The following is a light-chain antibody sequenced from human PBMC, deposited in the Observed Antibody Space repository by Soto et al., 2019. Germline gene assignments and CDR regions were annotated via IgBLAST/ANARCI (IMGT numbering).Light chain of an antibody. CDR1: SSDVGAYKY. Sequence: QSALTQPASVSGSPGQSITISCTGTSSDVGAYKYVSWYQQLPGTAPKLMIYEVTNRTSRVSNRLSGSNSGNKDYLTISGIQAEDQADYSCSSYTRTRIPVVLGTGTKVTAL. V-gene: IGLV2-14*01. CDR3: SSYTRTRIPVV. J-gene: IGLJ1*01. CDR2: EVT.